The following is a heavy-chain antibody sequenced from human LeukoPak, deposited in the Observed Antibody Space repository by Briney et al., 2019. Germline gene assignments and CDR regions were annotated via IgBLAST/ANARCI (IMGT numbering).Heavy chain of an antibody. J-gene: IGHJ4*02. D-gene: IGHD3-10*01. Sequence: GESLEISCQGSGYSFTSYWIGWVRQLPGKGLEWMGIIYPGDSDTRYSPSFQGQVTIPADKSISTAYLQWSSLKASDTAMYYCARRLTMVRGVLGGPFDYWGQGTLVTVSS. CDR1: GYSFTSYW. V-gene: IGHV5-51*01. CDR3: ARRLTMVRGVLGGPFDY. CDR2: IYPGDSDT.